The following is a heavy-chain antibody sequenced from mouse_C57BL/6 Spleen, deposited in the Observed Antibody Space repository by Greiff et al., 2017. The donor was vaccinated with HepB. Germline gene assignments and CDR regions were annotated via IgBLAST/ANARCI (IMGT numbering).Heavy chain of an antibody. CDR1: GYAFSSSW. J-gene: IGHJ3*01. V-gene: IGHV1-82*01. CDR3: ARHYDYRGFAY. D-gene: IGHD2-4*01. CDR2: IYPGDGDT. Sequence: QVQLQQSGPELVKPGASVKISCKASGYAFSSSWMNWVKQRPGKGLEWIGRIYPGDGDTNYNGKFKGKATLTADKSSSTAYMQLSSLTSEDSAVYFCARHYDYRGFAYWGQGTLVTVSA.